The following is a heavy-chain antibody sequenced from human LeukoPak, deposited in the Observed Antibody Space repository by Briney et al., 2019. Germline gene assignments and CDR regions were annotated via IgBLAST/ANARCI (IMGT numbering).Heavy chain of an antibody. CDR3: VGEIGPRSFDY. J-gene: IGHJ4*02. Sequence: GGSPRLSCAASGFTFRSYAMHWARQAPGKGLEWVAVISYDGSSKYYADSVKGRFTISRDNSINALYLQMNSLRLEDTAVYYCVGEIGPRSFDYWGQGTLVTVSS. D-gene: IGHD3-16*01. CDR2: ISYDGSSK. V-gene: IGHV3-30-3*01. CDR1: GFTFRSYA.